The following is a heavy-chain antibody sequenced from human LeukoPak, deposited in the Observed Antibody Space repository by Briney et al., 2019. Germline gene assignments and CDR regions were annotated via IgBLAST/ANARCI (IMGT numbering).Heavy chain of an antibody. CDR2: ISWNSGRI. CDR3: AKEDDSSGYYPHFDY. D-gene: IGHD3-22*01. CDR1: RFTLEAYA. Sequence: GRSLRLSRAPSRFTLEAYATTWARQAPAKGLEWSSGISWNSGRIGYADPVKGRFTISRDNAKNSLYLQMNSLRAEDMALYYCAKEDDSSGYYPHFDYWGQGTLVTVSS. J-gene: IGHJ4*02. V-gene: IGHV3-9*03.